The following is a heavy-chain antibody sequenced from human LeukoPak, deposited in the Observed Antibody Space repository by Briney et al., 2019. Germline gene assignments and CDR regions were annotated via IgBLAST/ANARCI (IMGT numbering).Heavy chain of an antibody. J-gene: IGHJ6*03. D-gene: IGHD5-12*01. CDR3: ARAYRGYSGYDLYYYYYMDV. CDR2: IYHSGST. CDR1: GGSISSGGYY. Sequence: SQTLSLTCTVSGGSISSGGYYWSWIRQPPGKGLEWIGYIYHSGSTYYNPSLKSRVTISVDTSKNQISLKLSSVTAADTAVYYCARAYRGYSGYDLYYYYYMDVWGKGTTVTVSS. V-gene: IGHV4-30-2*01.